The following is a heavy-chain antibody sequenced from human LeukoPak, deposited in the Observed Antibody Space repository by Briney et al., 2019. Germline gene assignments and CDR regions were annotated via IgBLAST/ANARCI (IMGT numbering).Heavy chain of an antibody. CDR1: GFTFSNYA. V-gene: IGHV3-7*01. CDR2: INEDGSNK. D-gene: IGHD6-19*01. Sequence: GGSLRLSCEASGFTFSNYAMSWVRQAPGKGLEWVANINEDGSNKWHLGSVKGRFTVSRDNARNSLYLQMNSLRVEDTAVYYCTRVIVAVPGYFDYFDFWGQGVLVTVSS. J-gene: IGHJ4*02. CDR3: TRVIVAVPGYFDYFDF.